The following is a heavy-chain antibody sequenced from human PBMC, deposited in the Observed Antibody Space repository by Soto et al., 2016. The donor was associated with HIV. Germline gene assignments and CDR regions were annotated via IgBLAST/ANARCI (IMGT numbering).Heavy chain of an antibody. CDR3: ARDRLGIRLYYYDSSTYWDRGLDV. J-gene: IGHJ6*02. Sequence: QVQLVQSGAEVKKPGASVKVSCKASGYTFTDHYIHWVRQAPGQGLEWMGWINPDSGGTNYAQKYQGRVTMTRDTSIYTAYMDLSSLRSDDTAIYYCARDRLGIRLYYYDSSTYWDRGLDVWGQGATVIVSS. D-gene: IGHD3-22*01. CDR1: GYTFTDHY. V-gene: IGHV1-2*02. CDR2: INPDSGGT.